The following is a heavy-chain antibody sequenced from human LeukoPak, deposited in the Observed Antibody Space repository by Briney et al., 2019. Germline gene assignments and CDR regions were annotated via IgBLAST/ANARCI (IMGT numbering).Heavy chain of an antibody. CDR3: ARAMTASPYNWFDP. Sequence: TPSETLSLTCTVSGGSISSGDYYWSWIRQPPGKGLEWIGYIYYSGSTYYNPSLKSRVTISVDTSKNQFSLKLSSVTAADTAVYYCARAMTASPYNWFDPWGQGTLVTVSS. CDR2: IYYSGST. D-gene: IGHD2-21*02. J-gene: IGHJ5*02. CDR1: GGSISSGDYY. V-gene: IGHV4-30-4*01.